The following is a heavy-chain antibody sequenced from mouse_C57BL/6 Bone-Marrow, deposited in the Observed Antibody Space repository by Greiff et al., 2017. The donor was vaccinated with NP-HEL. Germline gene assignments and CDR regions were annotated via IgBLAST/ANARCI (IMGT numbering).Heavy chain of an antibody. D-gene: IGHD2-10*02. CDR3: TTDCVWARDY. J-gene: IGHJ2*01. V-gene: IGHV14-4*01. CDR1: GFNIKDDY. CDR2: IDPENGDT. Sequence: VQLQQSGAELVRPGASVKLSCTASGFNIKDDYMHWVKQRPEQGLEWIGWIDPENGDTEYASKFQGKATITADTSSNTAYLQLSSLTSEDTAGYYCTTDCVWARDYWGQGTTLTVSS.